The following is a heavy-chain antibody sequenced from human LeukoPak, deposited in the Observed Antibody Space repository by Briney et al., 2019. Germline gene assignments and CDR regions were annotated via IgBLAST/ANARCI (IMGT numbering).Heavy chain of an antibody. CDR1: GFTVSSNC. D-gene: IGHD5-24*01. CDR3: ARGVDVEMATIRYYYYYMDV. Sequence: GGSLRLSCAASGFTVSSNCMSWVRQAPGKGLEWVSVIYSGGSTYYADSVKGRFTISRDNSKNTLYLQMNSLRAEDTAVYYCARGVDVEMATIRYYYYYMDVWGKGTTVTVSS. V-gene: IGHV3-53*01. CDR2: IYSGGST. J-gene: IGHJ6*03.